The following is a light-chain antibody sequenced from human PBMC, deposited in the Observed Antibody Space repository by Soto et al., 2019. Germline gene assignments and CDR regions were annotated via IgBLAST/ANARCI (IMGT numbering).Light chain of an antibody. Sequence: EIVLTQSPYTLSLSPGERATLSCRASQSVRSERLAWYQQKRGQAPTLLIFDASSRASGTPERFSGSGSGTDFILTISRLEPEDFAVYYCQHYDNSPPSVTFGPGTKVDIK. CDR1: QSVRSER. V-gene: IGKV3-20*01. CDR2: DAS. J-gene: IGKJ3*01. CDR3: QHYDNSPPSVT.